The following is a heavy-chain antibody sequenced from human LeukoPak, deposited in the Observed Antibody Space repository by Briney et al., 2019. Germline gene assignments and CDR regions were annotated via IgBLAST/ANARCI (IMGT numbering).Heavy chain of an antibody. CDR2: IWYDGSNK. CDR1: GFTFSSYA. Sequence: GGSLRLSCAASGFTFSSYAMSWVRQAPGKGLEWVAVIWYDGSNKYYADSVKGRFTISRDNSKNTLYLQMNSLRAEDTAVYYCARDVSGRDDYWGQGTLVIVSS. CDR3: ARDVSGRDDY. J-gene: IGHJ4*02. D-gene: IGHD6-25*01. V-gene: IGHV3-33*08.